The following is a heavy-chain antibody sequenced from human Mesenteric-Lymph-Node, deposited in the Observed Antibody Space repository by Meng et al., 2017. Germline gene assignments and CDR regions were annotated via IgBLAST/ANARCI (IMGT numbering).Heavy chain of an antibody. CDR2: IEDNANRK. CDR3: ARIPDFIVSKYYFDY. D-gene: IGHD1-26*01. J-gene: IGHJ4*02. Sequence: GESLKISCAASGFTFSNYWLSWVRQAPGKGLEWVANIEDNANRKFHVDSVKGRFTISRDNAKNSLYLQMNSLRAEDTAVYYCARIPDFIVSKYYFDYWGQGTLVTVSS. V-gene: IGHV3-7*01. CDR1: GFTFSNYW.